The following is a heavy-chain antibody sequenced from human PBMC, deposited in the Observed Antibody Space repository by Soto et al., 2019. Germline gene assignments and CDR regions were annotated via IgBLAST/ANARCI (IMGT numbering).Heavy chain of an antibody. Sequence: QVQLVQSGAEVKKPGSSVKVSCKASGGTFSSYAISWVRQAPGQGLEWMGGIIPIVGTANYAQKFQGRVTITADESTSTAYMELSSVRSEDTAVYYCARVLNDGDYLDYWGQGTLVTVSS. V-gene: IGHV1-69*01. CDR1: GGTFSSYA. J-gene: IGHJ4*02. CDR2: IIPIVGTA. CDR3: ARVLNDGDYLDY. D-gene: IGHD1-1*01.